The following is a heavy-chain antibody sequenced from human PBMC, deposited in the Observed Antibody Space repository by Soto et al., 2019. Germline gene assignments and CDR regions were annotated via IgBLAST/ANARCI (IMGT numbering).Heavy chain of an antibody. CDR3: ATVATHSYNWIDP. CDR2: INADGSTT. CDR1: GFTFSTYW. Sequence: EVQLVESGGGLVQPGGSLRLSCAASGFTFSTYWMHWVRQAPGKGLVWVSRINADGSTTTYADSVKGRFTISRDSAKNTLYLQMNSLRPEDTAVYFCATVATHSYNWIDPWGQGTLVTISS. D-gene: IGHD3-3*02. J-gene: IGHJ5*02. V-gene: IGHV3-74*01.